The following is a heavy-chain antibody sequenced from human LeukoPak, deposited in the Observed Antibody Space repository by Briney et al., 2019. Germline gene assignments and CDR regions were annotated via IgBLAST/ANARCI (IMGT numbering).Heavy chain of an antibody. Sequence: PSETLSLTCTVSGGSISSYYWSWIRQPPGNGLEWIGYIYYSGSINYNPSLKSRVTVSVDTSKNQFSLKLSSVTAADTAVYYCARGSMWAYHYYMDVWGNGITVTVS. J-gene: IGHJ6*03. D-gene: IGHD1-26*01. CDR1: GGSISSYY. CDR2: IYYSGSI. V-gene: IGHV4-59*01. CDR3: ARGSMWAYHYYMDV.